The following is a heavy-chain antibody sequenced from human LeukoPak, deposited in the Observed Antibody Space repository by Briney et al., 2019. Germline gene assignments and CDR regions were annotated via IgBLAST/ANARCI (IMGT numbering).Heavy chain of an antibody. V-gene: IGHV3-23*01. CDR2: ISGSGGST. CDR1: GFSFSSYG. J-gene: IGHJ3*02. D-gene: IGHD2-21*01. Sequence: TGGSLRLSCAASGFSFSSYGMSWVRQAPGKGLEWVSAISGSGGSTYYADSVKGRFTISRDNSKNTLYLQMNSLRAEDTAVYYCAKGVNFRDAFDIWGQGTMVTVSS. CDR3: AKGVNFRDAFDI.